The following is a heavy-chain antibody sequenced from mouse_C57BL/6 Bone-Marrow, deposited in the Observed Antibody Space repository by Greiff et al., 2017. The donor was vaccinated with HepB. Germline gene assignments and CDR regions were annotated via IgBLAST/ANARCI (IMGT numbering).Heavy chain of an antibody. Sequence: VQLVESGPGLVAPSQSLSITCTVSGFSLTSYAISWVRQPPGKGLEWLGVIWTVGGTNYNSALKSRLSISKDNSKSQVFLKMNSLQTDDTARYYCARKGYGSSYDYWGQGTTLTVSS. J-gene: IGHJ2*01. D-gene: IGHD1-1*01. CDR1: GFSLTSYA. V-gene: IGHV2-9-1*01. CDR3: ARKGYGSSYDY. CDR2: IWTVGGT.